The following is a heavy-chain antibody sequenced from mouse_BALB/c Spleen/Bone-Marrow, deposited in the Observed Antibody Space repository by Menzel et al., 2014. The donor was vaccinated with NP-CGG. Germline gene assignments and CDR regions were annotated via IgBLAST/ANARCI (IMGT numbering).Heavy chain of an antibody. V-gene: IGHV2-6-5*01. CDR2: IWGGGST. CDR3: ARICFDFDGFAY. Sequence: AHLEESGPGLVAPSQSLSITCTVSGFSLTDCGVSWIRQPPGKGLEWLGVIWGGGSTYYNSALKSRLSISKDNSKSQVFLKMNSLQTDDTAMYYCARICFDFDGFAYWGQGTLVTVSA. J-gene: IGHJ3*01. CDR1: GFSLTDCG. D-gene: IGHD2-4*01.